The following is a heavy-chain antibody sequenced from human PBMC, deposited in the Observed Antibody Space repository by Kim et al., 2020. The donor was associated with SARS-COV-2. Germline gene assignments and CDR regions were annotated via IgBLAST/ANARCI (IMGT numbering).Heavy chain of an antibody. Sequence: GGSLRLSCAASGFTFSSYGMHWVRQAPGMGLEWVAVISYDGSNKYYADSVKGRFTISRDNSKNTLYLQMNSLRAEDTAVYYCARDGRYGSGSYWGFYYFDYWGQGTLVTVSS. CDR2: ISYDGSNK. CDR1: GFTFSSYG. J-gene: IGHJ4*02. D-gene: IGHD3-10*01. V-gene: IGHV3-33*05. CDR3: ARDGRYGSGSYWGFYYFDY.